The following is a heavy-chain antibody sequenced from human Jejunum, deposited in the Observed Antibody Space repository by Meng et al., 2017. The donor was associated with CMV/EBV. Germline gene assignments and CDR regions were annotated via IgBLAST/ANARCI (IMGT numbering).Heavy chain of an antibody. CDR3: ARNARGSGY. Sequence: SCAASGFTFSTYWMTWVRQDPGKGLEWVANIKQDGSEKYYVDSVKGRFTISRDNAKNSLFLQMNSLRAEDTAMYYCARNARGSGYWGQGTLVTVSS. CDR1: GFTFSTYW. J-gene: IGHJ4*02. V-gene: IGHV3-7*01. CDR2: IKQDGSEK. D-gene: IGHD3-10*01.